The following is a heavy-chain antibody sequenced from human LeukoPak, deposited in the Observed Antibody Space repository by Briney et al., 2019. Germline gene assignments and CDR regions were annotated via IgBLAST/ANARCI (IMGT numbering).Heavy chain of an antibody. D-gene: IGHD5-24*01. CDR2: ISGSGGST. V-gene: IGHV3-23*01. CDR1: GFTFSSYA. Sequence: GGSLRLSCAASGFTFSSYAMSWVRQAPGKGLEWVSAISGSGGSTYYADSVKGRFTISRDNSKNTLYLQMNSLRAEDTAVYYCAKVGAIRNLGWLQLVFDYWGQGTLVTVSS. CDR3: AKVGAIRNLGWLQLVFDY. J-gene: IGHJ4*02.